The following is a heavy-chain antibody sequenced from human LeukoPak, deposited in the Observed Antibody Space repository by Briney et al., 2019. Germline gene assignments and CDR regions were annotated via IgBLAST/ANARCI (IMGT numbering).Heavy chain of an antibody. J-gene: IGHJ4*02. D-gene: IGHD2-15*01. CDR1: GFTFSDYY. Sequence: PGGSLSLSCAASGFTFSDYYMSWIRQAPGKGLEWVSYISSSGSTIYYADSVKGRFTISRDNAKNSLYLQMNSLRAEDTAVYYCARGAADIVVVVAATSYYWGQGTLVTVSS. CDR3: ARGAADIVVVVAATSYY. V-gene: IGHV3-11*04. CDR2: ISSSGSTI.